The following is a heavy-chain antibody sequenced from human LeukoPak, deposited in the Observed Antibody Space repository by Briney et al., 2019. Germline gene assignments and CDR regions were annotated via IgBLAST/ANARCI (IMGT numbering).Heavy chain of an antibody. V-gene: IGHV1-69*05. D-gene: IGHD3-22*01. CDR3: ARGPLPYYYDSSGYYYVDFQH. CDR2: IIPIFGTA. Sequence: VASVKVSCKASGGTFSSYAISWVRQAPGQGLEWVGGIIPIFGTANYAQKFQGRVTITTDESTSTAYMELSSLRSEDTAVYYCARGPLPYYYDSSGYYYVDFQHWGQGTLVTVSS. CDR1: GGTFSSYA. J-gene: IGHJ1*01.